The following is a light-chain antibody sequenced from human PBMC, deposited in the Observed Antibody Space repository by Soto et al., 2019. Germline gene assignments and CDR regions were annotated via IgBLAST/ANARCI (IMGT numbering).Light chain of an antibody. Sequence: QSVLTQPPSVSGARGQRVTISCTGSSSNIGAGYDVHWYQQLPGTAPKLLIYVNSNRPSGVPDRFSGSKSGTSASLAITGLQAEDEADYYCQSYDSRLSGSVFGGGTKVTVL. CDR3: QSYDSRLSGSV. CDR1: SSNIGAGYD. CDR2: VNS. V-gene: IGLV1-40*01. J-gene: IGLJ2*01.